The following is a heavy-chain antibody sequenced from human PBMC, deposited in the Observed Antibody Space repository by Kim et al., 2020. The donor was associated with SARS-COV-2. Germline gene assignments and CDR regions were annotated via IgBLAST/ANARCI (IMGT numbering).Heavy chain of an antibody. CDR2: IRSKVYGDAI. D-gene: IGHD6-19*01. CDR1: GFSISDSA. CDR3: IRQLPPATSSGLSYPDD. Sequence: GGSLRLSCAASGFSISDSAIHWVRQASGKGLEWVGRIRSKVYGDAIAYTASVKGRFTISTDDSNNTAYLQMDGLKSEDTGVYYCIRQLPPATSSGLSYPDDWGRGTPLTLPS. V-gene: IGHV3-73*01. J-gene: IGHJ1*01.